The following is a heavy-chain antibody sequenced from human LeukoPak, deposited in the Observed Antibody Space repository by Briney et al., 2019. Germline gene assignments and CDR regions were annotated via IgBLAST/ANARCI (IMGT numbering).Heavy chain of an antibody. Sequence: SVKVSCKASGGTFSSYAISWVRQAPGQGLEWMGGIIPIFGTANYAQKFQGRVTITTDESTSTAYMELSSLRSEDTAVYYCARDLDTAMVETNWGQGTLVTVSS. D-gene: IGHD5-18*01. CDR2: IIPIFGTA. CDR3: ARDLDTAMVETN. CDR1: GGTFSSYA. V-gene: IGHV1-69*05. J-gene: IGHJ4*02.